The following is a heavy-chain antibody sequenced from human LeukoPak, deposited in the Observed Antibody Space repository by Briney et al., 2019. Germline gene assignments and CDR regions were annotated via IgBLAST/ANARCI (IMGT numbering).Heavy chain of an antibody. CDR3: AKTLRNAEYLQH. J-gene: IGHJ1*01. CDR2: IYYSGST. CDR1: GGSISSSSYY. Sequence: SETLSLTCTVSGGSISSSSYYWGWIRQPPGKGLEWIGSIYYSGSTYYNPSLKSRVTISVDTSKNQFSLKLSSVTAADMAVYYCAKTLRNAEYLQHWGQGTLVTVSS. V-gene: IGHV4-39*01.